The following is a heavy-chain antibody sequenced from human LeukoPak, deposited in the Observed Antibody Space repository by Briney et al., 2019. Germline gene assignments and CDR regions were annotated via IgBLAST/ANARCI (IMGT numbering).Heavy chain of an antibody. CDR1: GFTVSSNY. Sequence: GGSLRLSCAASGFTVSSNYMSWVRQAPGKGLEWVSYISSSSSAMYYADSMKGRFTISRDNAKNSLYLQMNNLRDEDTAVYYCARGSGNSLDYWGQGALVTVSS. CDR2: ISSSSSAM. D-gene: IGHD3-10*01. CDR3: ARGSGNSLDY. V-gene: IGHV3-48*02. J-gene: IGHJ4*02.